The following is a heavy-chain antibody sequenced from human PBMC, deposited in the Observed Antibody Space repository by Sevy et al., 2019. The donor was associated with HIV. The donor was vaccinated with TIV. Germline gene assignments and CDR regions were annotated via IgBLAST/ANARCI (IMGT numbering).Heavy chain of an antibody. J-gene: IGHJ4*02. Sequence: ASVKVSCKASGYTITSYGISWVRQAPGQGLEWMGWISAYNGNTNYAQKLQGRVTMTTDTSTSTAYMELRSLRSDDTGVYYCARDSPITIFGVVIPYYFDYWGQGTLVTVSS. CDR1: GYTITSYG. CDR3: ARDSPITIFGVVIPYYFDY. D-gene: IGHD3-3*01. CDR2: ISAYNGNT. V-gene: IGHV1-18*01.